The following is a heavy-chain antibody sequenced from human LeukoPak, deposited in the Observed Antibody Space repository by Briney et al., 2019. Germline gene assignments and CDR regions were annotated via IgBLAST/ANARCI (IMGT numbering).Heavy chain of an antibody. V-gene: IGHV3-23*01. CDR3: VYYDSSGYYYGRLRY. J-gene: IGHJ4*02. Sequence: QSGGSLRLACAASGFPFSSHALGWVRQAPGRGLEWVSAISGDGGRTLYADSVKGRFTISRDNSKNTLYLQTNSLRAEDTAIYFCVYYDSSGYYYGRLRYWGQGTLVTVSS. CDR2: ISGDGGRT. CDR1: GFPFSSHA. D-gene: IGHD3-22*01.